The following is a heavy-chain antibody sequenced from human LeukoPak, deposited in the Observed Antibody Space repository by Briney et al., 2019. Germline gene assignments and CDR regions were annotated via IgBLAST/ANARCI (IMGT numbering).Heavy chain of an antibody. CDR2: INPNSGGT. CDR1: GYIFTGYY. J-gene: IGHJ4*02. D-gene: IGHD6-19*01. CDR3: AREYVAGSRSSDY. V-gene: IGHV1-2*02. Sequence: ASVKVSCKASGYIFTGYYMHWVRQAPGQGLEWMGWINPNSGGTNYAQKFQGRVTMTRDTSISTAYMELSRLRSDDTAVYYCAREYVAGSRSSDYWGQGTLVTVSS.